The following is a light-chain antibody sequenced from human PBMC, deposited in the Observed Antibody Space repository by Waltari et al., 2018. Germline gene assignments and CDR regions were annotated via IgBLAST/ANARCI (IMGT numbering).Light chain of an antibody. J-gene: IGKJ1*01. CDR2: GAS. Sequence: EIMLTQSPGTLSLSPGESATLSCRASQSIGIYLAWYQQRPGQAPRPLIYGASNRATGIPDRFSGSGSGTDFSLTISRLDPEDFAVYYCQHYVRLPVTFGHGTKVEIK. CDR3: QHYVRLPVT. CDR1: QSIGIY. V-gene: IGKV3-20*01.